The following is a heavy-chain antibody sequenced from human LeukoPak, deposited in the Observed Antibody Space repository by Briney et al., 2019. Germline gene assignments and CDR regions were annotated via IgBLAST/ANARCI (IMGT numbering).Heavy chain of an antibody. Sequence: GGSLRLSCAVSGFAFGSEAMSWVRQSPARGLEWVASISPGGGTTYYADSVKGRFSISRDNAKNSLYLQMNSLRAEDTGVYYCARRVYNSGWYIDAWGQGTLVIVSS. CDR2: ISPGGGTT. V-gene: IGHV3-23*01. D-gene: IGHD6-19*01. CDR1: GFAFGSEA. CDR3: ARRVYNSGWYIDA. J-gene: IGHJ4*02.